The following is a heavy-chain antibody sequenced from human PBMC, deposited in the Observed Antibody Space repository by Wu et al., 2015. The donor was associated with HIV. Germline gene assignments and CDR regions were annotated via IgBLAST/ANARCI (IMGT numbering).Heavy chain of an antibody. J-gene: IGHJ3*02. D-gene: IGHD2-15*01. CDR1: GYTFTDYF. V-gene: IGHV1-2*02. Sequence: VQSGAEVKKPGASVKVSCKASGYTFTDYFVHWVRQAPGQNFEWMGWTNVNTGGTNYAPKFQGRVTMTRDTSISTAYIELSGLTSDDTAVYYCTRDELFRVDDAFDMWGQGTLVTVSS. CDR2: TNVNTGGT. CDR3: TRDELFRVDDAFDM.